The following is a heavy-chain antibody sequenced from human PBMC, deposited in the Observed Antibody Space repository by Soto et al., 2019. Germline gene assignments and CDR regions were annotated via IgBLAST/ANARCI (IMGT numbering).Heavy chain of an antibody. J-gene: IGHJ4*02. CDR3: TRRTSGYFGY. Sequence: EVQLLESGGGLVQPGGSLTLSCAASGFTFSDYTMSWVHQAPGKVLESISVILSDYNTYYAGSVRGRFTISRDNSKNTLYLEMNSLRAEDTAVYYCTRRTSGYFGYWGQGALVTVSS. CDR1: GFTFSDYT. D-gene: IGHD2-15*01. V-gene: IGHV3-23*03. CDR2: ILSDYNT.